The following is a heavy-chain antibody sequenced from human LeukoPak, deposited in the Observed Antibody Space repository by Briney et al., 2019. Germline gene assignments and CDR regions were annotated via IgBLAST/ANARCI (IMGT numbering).Heavy chain of an antibody. D-gene: IGHD4-11*01. Sequence: GGSLRLSCAASGFTFDDYAMHWVRQAAGKGLEWVSGISWNSGSIGYADSVKGRFTISRDNAKNSLYLQMNSLRAEDTALYYCAKYSNYLDAFDIWGQGTMVTVSS. CDR1: GFTFDDYA. J-gene: IGHJ3*02. V-gene: IGHV3-9*01. CDR3: AKYSNYLDAFDI. CDR2: ISWNSGSI.